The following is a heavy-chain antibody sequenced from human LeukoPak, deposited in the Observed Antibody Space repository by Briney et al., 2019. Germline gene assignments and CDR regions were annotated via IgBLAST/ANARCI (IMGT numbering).Heavy chain of an antibody. D-gene: IGHD6-6*01. CDR1: GDSISSYY. CDR2: IYTSGGT. CDR3: ARLTRLSTSPDRYYLDY. J-gene: IGHJ4*02. V-gene: IGHV4-4*09. Sequence: PSETLSLTCTISGDSISSYYWSWIRQPPGKGLEWIGYIYTSGGTNYIPSLKGRVTISIDTSKNQFSLKLSSVTAADSAVYYCARLTRLSTSPDRYYLDYWGQGTLVAVSS.